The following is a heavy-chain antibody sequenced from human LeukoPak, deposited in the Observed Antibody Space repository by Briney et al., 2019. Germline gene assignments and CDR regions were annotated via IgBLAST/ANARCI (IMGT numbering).Heavy chain of an antibody. D-gene: IGHD3-22*01. Sequence: GASVKVFCKASGGTFSSYAISWVRQAPGQGLEWMGGIIPIFGTANYAQKFQGRVTITTDESTSTAYMELSSLRSEDTAVYYCARESFQYYYDSSGYYTPYYFDYWGQGTLVTVSS. V-gene: IGHV1-69*05. CDR2: IIPIFGTA. CDR3: ARESFQYYYDSSGYYTPYYFDY. CDR1: GGTFSSYA. J-gene: IGHJ4*02.